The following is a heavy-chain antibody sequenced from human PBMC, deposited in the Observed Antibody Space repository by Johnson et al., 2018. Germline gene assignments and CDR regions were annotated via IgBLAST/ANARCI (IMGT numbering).Heavy chain of an antibody. Sequence: QVQLVESGGGVVQPGRSLRLSCAASGFTFSSYGMHWVRQAPGKGLEWVAVLSYEGSNKYYADSVKGRFTISRDNSKNTLYLQMNSLRAEDTAVYYCAKRTVTTTNYYYYGMDVWGQGTTVTVSS. CDR2: LSYEGSNK. V-gene: IGHV3-30*18. CDR1: GFTFSSYG. CDR3: AKRTVTTTNYYYYGMDV. J-gene: IGHJ6*02. D-gene: IGHD4-11*01.